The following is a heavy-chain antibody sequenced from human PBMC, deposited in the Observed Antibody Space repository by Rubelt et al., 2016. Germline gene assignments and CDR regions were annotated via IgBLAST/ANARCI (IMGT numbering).Heavy chain of an antibody. CDR1: GLTFSDYN. CDR3: AGQRGYCSGDTCYYSFDAFDV. Sequence: AASGLTFSDYNMNWVRQAPGKGLEWVSFITSGTYTRLYADSVKGRFTISRDNAKNSLYLQMNSLRDEDTAIYYCAGQRGYCSGDTCYYSFDAFDVWGQGTVVTVSS. CDR2: ITSGTYTR. D-gene: IGHD2-15*01. V-gene: IGHV3-48*02. J-gene: IGHJ3*01.